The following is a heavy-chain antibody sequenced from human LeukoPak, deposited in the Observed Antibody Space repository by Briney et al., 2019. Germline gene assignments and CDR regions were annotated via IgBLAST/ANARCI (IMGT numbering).Heavy chain of an antibody. CDR1: GGSFSGYY. CDR2: INHSGST. Sequence: SETLSLTCAVYGGSFSGYYWSWIRQPPGKGLEWIGEINHSGSTNYNPSLKSRVTISVDTSKNQFSLKLSSVTAADTAVYYCARGISSNWGQETLVTVSS. V-gene: IGHV4-34*01. CDR3: ARGISSN. D-gene: IGHD2-2*01. J-gene: IGHJ4*02.